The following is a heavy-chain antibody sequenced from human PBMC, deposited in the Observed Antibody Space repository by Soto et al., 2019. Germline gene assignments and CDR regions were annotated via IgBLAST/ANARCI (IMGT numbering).Heavy chain of an antibody. CDR2: IYYSGST. Sequence: PSESLSLTCTVSGGSISSSSYYWGWILQPPGNGLEWIGSIYYSGSTYYNPSLKSRVTISVDTSKNQFSLKLSSVTAADTAVYYCARQIRIGYCSSTSCYGWFDPCGQGTLVTVSS. CDR3: ARQIRIGYCSSTSCYGWFDP. CDR1: GGSISSSSYY. D-gene: IGHD2-2*01. J-gene: IGHJ5*02. V-gene: IGHV4-39*01.